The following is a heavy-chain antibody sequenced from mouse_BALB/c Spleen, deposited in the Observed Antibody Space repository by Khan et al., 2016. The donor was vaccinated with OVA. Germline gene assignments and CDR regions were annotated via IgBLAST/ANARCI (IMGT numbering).Heavy chain of an antibody. J-gene: IGHJ4*01. CDR2: IWTGGNT. Sequence: QLQLKQSGPGLVAPSQSLSITCTVSGFSFTSYGVHWIRQPPGKGLEWLGVIWTGGNTNYNSALMSRLSISKDNSKSQVFLKMNSLQTDDTAIYYCARDRLRLAMDSWGQGTSVTVSS. V-gene: IGHV2-9*02. CDR3: ARDRLRLAMDS. CDR1: GFSFTSYG. D-gene: IGHD2-4*01.